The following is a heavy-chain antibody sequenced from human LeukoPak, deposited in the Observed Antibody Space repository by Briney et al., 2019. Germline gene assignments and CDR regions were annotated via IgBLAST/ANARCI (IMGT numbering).Heavy chain of an antibody. CDR1: GYTFTSYG. V-gene: IGHV1-18*04. J-gene: IGHJ6*04. D-gene: IGHD6-13*01. CDR3: ARASLLSAAGLLDV. Sequence: ASVKVSCKASGYTFTSYGISWGRQAPGQGLEWMGWISAYNGNTNYAQKLQGRVTMTTDTSTSTAYMELRSLRSDDTAVYYCARASLLSAAGLLDVWGKGTTVTVSS. CDR2: ISAYNGNT.